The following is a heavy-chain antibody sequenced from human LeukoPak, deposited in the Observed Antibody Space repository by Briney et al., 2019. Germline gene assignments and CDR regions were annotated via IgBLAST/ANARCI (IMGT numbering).Heavy chain of an antibody. V-gene: IGHV1-8*03. CDR2: MNPNSGNT. CDR1: GYTFTSYD. CDR3: ARGLRWKGYYSYYMDV. Sequence: ASVKVSCKASGYTFTSYDINWVRQATGQGLEWMGWMNPNSGNTGYAQKFQGRVTITRNTSISTAYMELSSLRSEDTAVYYCARGLRWKGYYSYYMDVWGKGTTVTVSS. J-gene: IGHJ6*03. D-gene: IGHD4-23*01.